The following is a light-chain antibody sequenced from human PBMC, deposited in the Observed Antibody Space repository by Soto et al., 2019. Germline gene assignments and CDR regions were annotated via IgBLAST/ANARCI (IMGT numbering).Light chain of an antibody. V-gene: IGKV3-11*01. Sequence: EIVLTQSPPTLSLSPGERATLSCRASQSVSSYFAWYQQKPGQAPRLLSYDASNRATGIPARFSGSGSGTDFTLTISSLEPEDCAVYYCQQRSNWPLYSFGQGTKLEIK. CDR3: QQRSNWPLYS. CDR1: QSVSSY. J-gene: IGKJ2*01. CDR2: DAS.